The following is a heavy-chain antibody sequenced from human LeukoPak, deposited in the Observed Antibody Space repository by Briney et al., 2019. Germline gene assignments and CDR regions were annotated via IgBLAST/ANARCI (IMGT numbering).Heavy chain of an antibody. Sequence: SETLSLTCTASGGSISSYYWSWIRQPPGKGLEWVGYIYYSGSTNYNPSLKSRVTISVDTSKNQFSLKLSSVTAADTAVYYCARNSFYYDSSGYYEPPWFDPWGQGTLVTVSS. CDR1: GGSISSYY. J-gene: IGHJ5*02. CDR3: ARNSFYYDSSGYYEPPWFDP. V-gene: IGHV4-59*01. D-gene: IGHD3-22*01. CDR2: IYYSGST.